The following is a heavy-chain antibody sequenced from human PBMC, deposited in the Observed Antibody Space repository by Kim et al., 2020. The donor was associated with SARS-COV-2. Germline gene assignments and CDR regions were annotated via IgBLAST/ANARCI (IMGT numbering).Heavy chain of an antibody. CDR1: GVTVSSNY. V-gene: IGHV3-53*01. CDR2: IYSGSST. CDR3: ARDLGDYGMDV. D-gene: IGHD3-10*01. Sequence: GGSLRLSCAASGVTVSSNYMSWVRQAPGKGLEWVSVIYSGSSTYYADSVKGRFTISRDNSKNTLYLQMNSLRAEDTAVYYCARDLGDYGMDVWGQGTTVTVSS. J-gene: IGHJ6*02.